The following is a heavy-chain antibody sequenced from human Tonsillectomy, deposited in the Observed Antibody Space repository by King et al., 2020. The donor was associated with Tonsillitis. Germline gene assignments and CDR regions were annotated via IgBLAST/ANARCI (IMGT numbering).Heavy chain of an antibody. D-gene: IGHD6-13*01. J-gene: IGHJ4*02. V-gene: IGHV4-59*01. CDR3: ARGVAAAVKF. CDR1: GGSISSYF. CDR2: IDYRGRT. Sequence: VQLQESGPGLVKPSETLSLTCSVSGGSISSYFWHWIRQPPGKRLEWIGYIDYRGRTNYHPSLKRRLTLSVETSSNQFSLQLSSATAADTAVYYCARGVAAAVKFWGQGTLVTVSS.